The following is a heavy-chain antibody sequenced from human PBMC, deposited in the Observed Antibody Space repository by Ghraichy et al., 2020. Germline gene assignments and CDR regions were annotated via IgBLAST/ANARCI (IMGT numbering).Heavy chain of an antibody. CDR2: IYYSGST. Sequence: SETLSLTCTVSGGSISSYYWSWIRQPPGKGLEWIGYIYYSGSTNYNPSLKSRVTISVDTSKNQFSLKLSSVTAADTAVYYCARDPTIIVGATTIPSYYFDYWGQGTLVTVSS. V-gene: IGHV4-59*01. J-gene: IGHJ4*02. CDR3: ARDPTIIVGATTIPSYYFDY. CDR1: GGSISSYY. D-gene: IGHD1-26*01.